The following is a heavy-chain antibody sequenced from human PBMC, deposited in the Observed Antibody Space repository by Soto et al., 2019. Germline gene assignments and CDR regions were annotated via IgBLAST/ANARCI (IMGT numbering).Heavy chain of an antibody. D-gene: IGHD3-3*01. CDR2: ILPVSAPP. J-gene: IGHJ4*02. Sequence: SVKVSCKASGGTLNNYAINWVRQAPGQGLEWMGGILPVSAPPDYAQKFQGRVSITADHSTSTVYMELSRLKSDGTAVYFCATDSNYDVSNSFWGQGTLVTVSS. CDR1: GGTLNNYA. CDR3: ATDSNYDVSNSF. V-gene: IGHV1-69*13.